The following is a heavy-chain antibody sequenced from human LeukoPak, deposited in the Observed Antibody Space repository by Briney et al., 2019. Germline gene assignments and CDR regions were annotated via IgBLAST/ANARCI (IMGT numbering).Heavy chain of an antibody. D-gene: IGHD6-13*01. CDR2: IYYSGTT. Sequence: SETLSLTCTVSGDPITSNSNYKWTWLRQPPGKGLEWIGYIYYSGTTNYNPSLKSRVSISVDTSRNQFSLKLSSVTAADTAVYYCAREYTSFDYWGQGTLVTVSS. V-gene: IGHV4-61*01. J-gene: IGHJ4*02. CDR1: GDPITSNSNYK. CDR3: AREYTSFDY.